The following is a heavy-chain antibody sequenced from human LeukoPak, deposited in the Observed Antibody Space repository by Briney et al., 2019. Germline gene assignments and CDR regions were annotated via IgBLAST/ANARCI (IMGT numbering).Heavy chain of an antibody. CDR3: AKRGIVIRAVIIIGFHKEAYYFDY. V-gene: IGHV3-23*01. J-gene: IGHJ4*02. CDR1: GITLSNYG. CDR2: ISEGGGST. Sequence: GGSLRLSCVVSGITLSNYGMSWVRQAPGKGLEWVAGISEGGGSTNYADSMKGRFIISRDTSKNTVYLQMNSLRVEDTAVYFCAKRGIVIRAVIIIGFHKEAYYFDYWGQGILVTVSS. D-gene: IGHD3-10*01.